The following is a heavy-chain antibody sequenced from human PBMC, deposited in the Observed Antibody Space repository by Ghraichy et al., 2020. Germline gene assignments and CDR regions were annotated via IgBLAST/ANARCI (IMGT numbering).Heavy chain of an antibody. V-gene: IGHV4-31*03. CDR3: ARASEVGDYYMDV. J-gene: IGHJ6*03. CDR2: IYYSGST. D-gene: IGHD3-16*01. Sequence: SETLSLTCTVSSGSITSGGYYWSWIRQHPGKGLEWIGSIYYSGSTYYNPSLKSRVTTSVDTSKNQFSLKLSSVTAADTAVYYCARASEVGDYYMDVWGKGTTVTVSS. CDR1: SGSITSGGYY.